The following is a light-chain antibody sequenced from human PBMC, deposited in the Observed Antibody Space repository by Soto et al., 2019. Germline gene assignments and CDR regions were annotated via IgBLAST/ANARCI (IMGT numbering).Light chain of an antibody. CDR2: AAS. V-gene: IGKV1-33*01. CDR3: QQYDHRPLS. CDR1: QDISNY. J-gene: IGKJ5*01. Sequence: DIQMTQSPSSLSASVGDRVTITCQASQDISNYLNWYQQKTGKAPKLLIYAASNLETEVPSRFSGSSYGTAFTFAISSLQPEDIATYSCQQYDHRPLSFGQGTRLELK.